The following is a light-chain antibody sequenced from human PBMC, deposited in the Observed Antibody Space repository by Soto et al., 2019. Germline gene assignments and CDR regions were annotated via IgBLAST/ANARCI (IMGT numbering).Light chain of an antibody. Sequence: AIRMTQSPSSLSASTGDRVTITCRASQGISSYLAWYQQKPGKAPKLLIYAASTLQSGVPSRFSGSGYGTDFTLTISCLQSEDFATYYCQQYYSYPLTFGQGTKVEIK. J-gene: IGKJ1*01. V-gene: IGKV1-8*01. CDR3: QQYYSYPLT. CDR1: QGISSY. CDR2: AAS.